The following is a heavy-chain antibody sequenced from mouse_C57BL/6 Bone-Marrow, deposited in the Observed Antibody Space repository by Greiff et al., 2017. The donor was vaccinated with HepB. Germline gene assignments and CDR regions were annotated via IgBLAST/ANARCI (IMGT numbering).Heavy chain of an antibody. D-gene: IGHD1-1*01. CDR1: GYTFTSYW. V-gene: IGHV1-55*01. CDR2: IYPGSGST. CDR3: AVDYYGPWFAY. J-gene: IGHJ3*01. Sequence: QVHVKQPGAELVKPGASVKMSCKASGYTFTSYWITWVKQRPGQGLEWIGDIYPGSGSTNYNEKFKSKATLTVDTSSSTAYMQLSSLTSEDSAVYYCAVDYYGPWFAYWGQGTLVTVSA.